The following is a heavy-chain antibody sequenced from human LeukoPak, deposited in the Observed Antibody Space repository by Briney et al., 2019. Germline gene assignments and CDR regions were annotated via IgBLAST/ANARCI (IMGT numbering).Heavy chain of an antibody. CDR1: GYSFRSYW. CDR2: IYPGDSDT. CDR3: ARLTGDVPYYYYYMDV. D-gene: IGHD7-27*01. V-gene: IGHV5-51*01. Sequence: GESLRISCKGSGYSFRSYWIGWVRQMPGKGLEWMGIIYPGDSDTRYSPSFQGQVTISADKSISTAYLQWSSLKASDTAMYYCARLTGDVPYYYYYMDVWGKGTTVTVSS. J-gene: IGHJ6*03.